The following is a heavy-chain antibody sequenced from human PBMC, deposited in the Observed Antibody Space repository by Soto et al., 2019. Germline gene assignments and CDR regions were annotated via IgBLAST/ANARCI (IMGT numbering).Heavy chain of an antibody. V-gene: IGHV3-74*01. CDR3: ARDRSYNMDV. Sequence: GGSLRLSCAASGFMFNTYWFHWVRQAPGKGLTWVSRINSDGSGIDYADSVKGRFTISRDNAKNTLYLQMSSLRAEDSAVYYCARDRSYNMDVWGQGTTVTVSS. CDR2: INSDGSGI. CDR1: GFMFNTYW. D-gene: IGHD1-1*01. J-gene: IGHJ6*02.